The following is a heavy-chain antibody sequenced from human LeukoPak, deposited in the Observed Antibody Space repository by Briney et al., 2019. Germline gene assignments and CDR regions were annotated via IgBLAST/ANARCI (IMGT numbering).Heavy chain of an antibody. Sequence: GESLRLSCAASGFTFSSYAMSWVRQAPGKGLEWVSAISGSGGSTYYADSVKGRFTISRDNSKNTLYLQMNSLRAEDTAVYYCAKVRSGYEIYYFDYWGQGTLVTVSS. J-gene: IGHJ4*02. CDR3: AKVRSGYEIYYFDY. D-gene: IGHD5-12*01. V-gene: IGHV3-23*01. CDR1: GFTFSSYA. CDR2: ISGSGGST.